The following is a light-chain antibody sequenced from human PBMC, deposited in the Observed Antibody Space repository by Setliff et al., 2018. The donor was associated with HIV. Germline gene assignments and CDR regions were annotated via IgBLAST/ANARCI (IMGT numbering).Light chain of an antibody. CDR2: DVS. CDR3: SSYTASSTLV. CDR1: SSDVGGYNY. V-gene: IGLV2-14*03. J-gene: IGLJ3*02. Sequence: QSALTQPASVSGSPGQSITISCTGSSSDVGGYNYVSWYQQHPGKAPKLMICDVSQRPSGVSDRFSGSKSGITASLTISGLQPEDESDYYCSSYTASSTLVFGGGTKVTVL.